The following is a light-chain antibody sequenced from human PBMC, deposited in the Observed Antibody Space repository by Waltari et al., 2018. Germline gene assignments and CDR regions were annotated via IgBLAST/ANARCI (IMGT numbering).Light chain of an antibody. CDR2: EVT. CDR3: FSYAGTSSGV. V-gene: IGLV2-23*02. J-gene: IGLJ1*01. CDR1: SRDIGFYTL. Sequence: QSPLTQPASVSGSPGQSITISCPGTSRDIGFYTLVSWYQQYPGKAPKVMIYEVTKRPSGVSNRFSGSKSGNTASLTISGLQAEDEADYYCFSYAGTSSGVFGTGTKVTVL.